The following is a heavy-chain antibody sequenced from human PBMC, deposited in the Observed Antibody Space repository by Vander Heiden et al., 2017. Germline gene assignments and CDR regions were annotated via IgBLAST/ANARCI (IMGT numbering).Heavy chain of an antibody. D-gene: IGHD6-19*01. CDR2: IYYSERT. CDR1: GGAFSSSSCY. CDR3: AGLIEGQWLVVIDY. Sequence: QLHPQESGPGPLMPSETLSLTCTVSGGAFSSSSCYGGWVRQPPGKEVEWIGSIYYSERTYYNPSLKSRVTITVDTSKNQFSLKMSSETAADTAVYYCAGLIEGQWLVVIDYWGQGTLVTVSS. V-gene: IGHV4-39*01. J-gene: IGHJ4*02.